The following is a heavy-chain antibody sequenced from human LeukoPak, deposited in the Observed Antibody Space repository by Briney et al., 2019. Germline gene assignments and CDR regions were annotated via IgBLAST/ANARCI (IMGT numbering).Heavy chain of an antibody. CDR1: GDSISSSNYY. J-gene: IGHJ6*03. CDR3: ARPSGVVVPNYYMDV. Sequence: SETLSLTCTVSGDSISSSNYYWGWIRQPPGKGLEWIGSIYYSGSTYYNPSLKSRVTISVDTSKNQFSLKLSPVTAADTAVYYCARPSGVVVPNYYMDVWGKGTTVTVSS. D-gene: IGHD2-2*01. CDR2: IYYSGST. V-gene: IGHV4-39*01.